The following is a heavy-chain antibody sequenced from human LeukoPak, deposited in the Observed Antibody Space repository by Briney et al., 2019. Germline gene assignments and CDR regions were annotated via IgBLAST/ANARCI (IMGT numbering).Heavy chain of an antibody. Sequence: SRDNSKNTLYLQMNSLRAEDTAVYYCAKGAVPAAIGYWGQGTLVTVSS. V-gene: IGHV3-30*02. CDR3: AKGAVPAAIGY. J-gene: IGHJ4*02. D-gene: IGHD2-2*01.